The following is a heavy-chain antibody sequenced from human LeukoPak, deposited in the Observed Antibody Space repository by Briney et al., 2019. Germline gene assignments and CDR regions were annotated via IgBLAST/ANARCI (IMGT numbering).Heavy chain of an antibody. Sequence: GGSLRLSCAASGFTFSRHSINWVRQAPGKGLEWVSSISSSSSYIYYADSVKGRFTISRDNAKNSLYLQMNSLRAEDTAVYYCAKDVIAVAPDYFDYWGQGTLVTVSS. CDR1: GFTFSRHS. D-gene: IGHD6-19*01. CDR2: ISSSSSYI. V-gene: IGHV3-21*04. CDR3: AKDVIAVAPDYFDY. J-gene: IGHJ4*02.